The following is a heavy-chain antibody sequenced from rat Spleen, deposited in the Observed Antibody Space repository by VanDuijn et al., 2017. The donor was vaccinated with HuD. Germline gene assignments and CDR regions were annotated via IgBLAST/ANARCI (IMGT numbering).Heavy chain of an antibody. Sequence: EVQLVESDGGLVQPGRSLKLSCAASGFTFSDYYMAWVRQAPTKGLEWVATISYEGSSTYYGDSVKGRFTISRDNAKSTLYLQMDSLRSEDTATYYCARNGHYVMDAWGQGASVTVSS. CDR2: ISYEGSST. V-gene: IGHV5-29*01. J-gene: IGHJ4*01. CDR3: ARNGHYVMDA. CDR1: GFTFSDYY.